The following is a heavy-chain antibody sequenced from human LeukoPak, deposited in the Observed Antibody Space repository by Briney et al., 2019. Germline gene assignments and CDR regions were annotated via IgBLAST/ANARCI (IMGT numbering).Heavy chain of an antibody. D-gene: IGHD6-19*01. J-gene: IGHJ3*02. CDR1: GFTFRSYD. CDR2: ITGTGGNT. V-gene: IGHV3-23*01. CDR3: AKDLEQWLVRGWAFDI. Sequence: GGSLRLSCAASGFTFRSYDMSWVRQAPGKGLEWVSDITGTGGNTYYADSVKGRFTISRDNSKNTLYLQMNSLRDGDTAVYYCAKDLEQWLVRGWAFDIWGQGTMVTVSS.